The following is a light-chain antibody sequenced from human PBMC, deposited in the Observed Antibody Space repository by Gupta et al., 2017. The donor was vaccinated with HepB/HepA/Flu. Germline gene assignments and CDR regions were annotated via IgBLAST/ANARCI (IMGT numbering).Light chain of an antibody. V-gene: IGKV1-39*01. CDR3: QHSYSASI. CDR2: TSS. Sequence: DIQMTQSPSSLSASVGDSVTITCRASQSVANYLNWYQHKRGQAPKLLVHTSSIVQRGGTSRFSGAGEKKEFTRTSNMRQKEASEDYYNQHSYSASIFGQGTKLEIK. J-gene: IGKJ2*01. CDR1: QSVANY.